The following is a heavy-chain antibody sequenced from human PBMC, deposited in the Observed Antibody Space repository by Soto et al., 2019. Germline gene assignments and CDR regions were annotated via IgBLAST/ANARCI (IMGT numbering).Heavy chain of an antibody. D-gene: IGHD3-9*01. CDR1: GYTFTSYD. CDR2: MNPNSGNT. CDR3: ARSSYDILTGYYSYYYMDV. Sequence: QVQLVQSGAEVKKPGASVKVSCKASGYTFTSYDINWVRQATRQGLEWMGWMNPNSGNTGYAQKFQGRVTMTRNTSISTAYMELSSLRSEDTAVYYCARSSYDILTGYYSYYYMDVWGKGTTVTVSS. V-gene: IGHV1-8*01. J-gene: IGHJ6*03.